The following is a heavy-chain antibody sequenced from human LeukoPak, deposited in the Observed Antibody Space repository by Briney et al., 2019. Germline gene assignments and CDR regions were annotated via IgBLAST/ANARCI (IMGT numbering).Heavy chain of an antibody. J-gene: IGHJ4*02. CDR1: VVIFTQLG. D-gene: IGHD4-11*01. Sequence: PGQSLRLSCAASVVIFTQLGMHWVRPAPGKGLGWGAVKWSDGTNKFYSDSLKGRFGISRDNSNDMFHLRMNGWTAEARAVYNCEKVIQRDFDYTSTLDSWGQGTLVIVSS. V-gene: IGHV3-33*06. CDR2: KWSDGTNK. CDR3: EKVIQRDFDYTSTLDS.